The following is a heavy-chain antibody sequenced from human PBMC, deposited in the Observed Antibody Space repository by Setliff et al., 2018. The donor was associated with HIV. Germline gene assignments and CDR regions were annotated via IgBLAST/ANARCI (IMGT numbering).Heavy chain of an antibody. CDR3: ARDCRVGWVFTYGMDV. CDR1: GFSFSDYY. Sequence: GGSLRLSCAASGFSFSDYYMSWIRQAPGKGLEWLSYISNTRTYTNYADSVKGRFTISRDNAKNSLFLQMNSLRAEDTAVYYCARDCRVGWVFTYGMDVWGQGTTVTVSS. V-gene: IGHV3-11*05. D-gene: IGHD6-13*01. J-gene: IGHJ6*02. CDR2: ISNTRTYT.